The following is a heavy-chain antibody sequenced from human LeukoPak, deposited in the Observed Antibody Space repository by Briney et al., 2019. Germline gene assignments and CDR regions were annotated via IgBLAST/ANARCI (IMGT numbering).Heavy chain of an antibody. CDR3: ASPVDDHAFDI. V-gene: IGHV5-51*01. D-gene: IGHD5-12*01. Sequence: WMGIIYPGDSDTRYSPSFQGQVTISADKSISTAYLQWSSLKASDTAMYYCASPVDDHAFDIWGQGTMVTVSS. CDR2: IYPGDSDT. J-gene: IGHJ3*02.